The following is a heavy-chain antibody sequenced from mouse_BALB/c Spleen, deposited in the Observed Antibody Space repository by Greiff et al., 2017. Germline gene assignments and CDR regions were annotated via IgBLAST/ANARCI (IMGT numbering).Heavy chain of an antibody. CDR1: GFTFSSYT. D-gene: IGHD2-1*01. CDR2: ISSGGSYT. J-gene: IGHJ2*01. CDR3: TRELVYYGNYGYFDY. Sequence: EVKVVESGGGLVKPGGSRKLSCAASGFTFSSYTMSWVRQTPEKRLEWVATISSGGSYTYYPDSVKGRFTISRDNAKNTLYLQMSSLKSEDTAMYYCTRELVYYGNYGYFDYWGQGTTLTVSA. V-gene: IGHV5-6-4*01.